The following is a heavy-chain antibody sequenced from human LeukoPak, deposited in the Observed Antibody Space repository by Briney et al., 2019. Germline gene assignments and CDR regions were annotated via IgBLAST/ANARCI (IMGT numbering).Heavy chain of an antibody. V-gene: IGHV3-15*01. D-gene: IGHD2-15*01. Sequence: PGGSLRLSCAASGFTFSNAWMSWVRQAPGKGLEWFGRIKSKTDGGTTDYAAPVKGRFTISRDDSKNTLYLQMNSLKTEDTAVYYCTTDRGDCSGGSCYEVIDYWGQGTLVTVSS. CDR3: TTDRGDCSGGSCYEVIDY. J-gene: IGHJ4*02. CDR2: IKSKTDGGTT. CDR1: GFTFSNAW.